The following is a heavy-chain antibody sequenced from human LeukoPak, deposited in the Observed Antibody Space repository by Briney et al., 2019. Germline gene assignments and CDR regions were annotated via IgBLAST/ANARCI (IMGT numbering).Heavy chain of an antibody. J-gene: IGHJ6*02. CDR2: ISYDGSNK. CDR1: GFTFSSYA. V-gene: IGHV3-30-3*01. D-gene: IGHD3-3*01. Sequence: PGGSLRLSCAASGFTFSSYAMHWVRQAPGKGLEWVAVISYDGSNKYYADSVKGRFTISRDNSKNTLYLQMNSLRAEDTAVYYCARDRGTGAEGVVMDVWGQGTTVTVSS. CDR3: ARDRGTGAEGVVMDV.